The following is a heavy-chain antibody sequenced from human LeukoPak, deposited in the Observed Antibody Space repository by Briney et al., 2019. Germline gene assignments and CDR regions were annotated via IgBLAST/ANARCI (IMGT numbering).Heavy chain of an antibody. CDR3: ARPAAGT. J-gene: IGHJ5*02. Sequence: GASVKVSCKASGYTFTGYYMHWVRPAPGQGLDWMGWINPNSGGTNHAQKFQGRVTMTRDTCISTAYMVLSRLRSDDTAVYYCARPAAGTWGQGTLVTVSS. V-gene: IGHV1-2*02. D-gene: IGHD6-13*01. CDR2: INPNSGGT. CDR1: GYTFTGYY.